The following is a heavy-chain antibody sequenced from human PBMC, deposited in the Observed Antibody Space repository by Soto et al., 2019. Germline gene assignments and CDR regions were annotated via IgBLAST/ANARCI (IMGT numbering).Heavy chain of an antibody. D-gene: IGHD1-7*01. CDR3: AGTTSHYWYYMDV. J-gene: IGHJ6*03. CDR2: TYYRSRWYN. CDR1: GDSVSSSGAA. V-gene: IGHV6-1*01. Sequence: SQXLSLTCAISGDSVSSSGAAWNWIRQSPSRGLEWLGRTYYRSRWYNDYAVSVRSRITVNPDTSKNQFSLQLTSVTPEDTAVYYCAGTTSHYWYYMDVWGKGTTVTVSS.